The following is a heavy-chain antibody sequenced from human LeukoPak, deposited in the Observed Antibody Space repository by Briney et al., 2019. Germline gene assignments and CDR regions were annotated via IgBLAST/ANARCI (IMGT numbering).Heavy chain of an antibody. D-gene: IGHD3-10*01. V-gene: IGHV3-48*01. CDR1: GFTVSSNY. CDR3: ASLYGSGPNWFDP. Sequence: QAGGSLRLSCAASGFTVSSNYMNWVRQAPGKGLEWVSYISSSSATIYYADSVKGRFTISRDNAKNSLYLQMNSLRAEDTAVYYCASLYGSGPNWFDPWGQGTLVTVSS. CDR2: ISSSSATI. J-gene: IGHJ5*02.